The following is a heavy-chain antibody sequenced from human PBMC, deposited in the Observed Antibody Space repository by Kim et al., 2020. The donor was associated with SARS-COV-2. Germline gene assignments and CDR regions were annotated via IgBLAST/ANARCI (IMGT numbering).Heavy chain of an antibody. Sequence: GGSLRLSCAASGFTFDDYAMHWVRQAPGKGLEWVSLISGDGGSTYYADSVKGRFTISRDNSKNSLYLQMNSLRTEDTALYYCAKEGEYYDSSGYYYPLFDYWGHGTLVTVSS. D-gene: IGHD3-22*01. CDR1: GFTFDDYA. J-gene: IGHJ4*01. V-gene: IGHV3-43*02. CDR2: ISGDGGST. CDR3: AKEGEYYDSSGYYYPLFDY.